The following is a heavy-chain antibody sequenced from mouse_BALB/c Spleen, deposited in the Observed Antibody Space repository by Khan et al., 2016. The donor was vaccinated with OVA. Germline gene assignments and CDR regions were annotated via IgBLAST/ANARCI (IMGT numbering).Heavy chain of an antibody. CDR3: AREDLTLDY. D-gene: IGHD4-1*01. Sequence: EVKLEESGPGLVKPSQSLSLTCTVTGYSITSDYAWNWIRQFPGNKLEWMGYISYSGSTGYNPSLKSRISITRDTSKSQFFLQLNSVTTEDTATYYCAREDLTLDYWGQGTTLTVSS. J-gene: IGHJ2*01. CDR2: ISYSGST. V-gene: IGHV3-2*02. CDR1: GYSITSDYA.